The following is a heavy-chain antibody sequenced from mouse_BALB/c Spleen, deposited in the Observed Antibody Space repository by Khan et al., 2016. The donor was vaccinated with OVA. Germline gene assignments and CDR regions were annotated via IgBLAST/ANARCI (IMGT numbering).Heavy chain of an antibody. CDR2: IDPSDSET. CDR1: GYTFTSYW. V-gene: IGHV1-61*01. D-gene: IGHD2-1*01. J-gene: IGHJ1*01. Sequence: QVQLQQPGAELVRPGASVKLSCKASGYTFTSYWMNWVKQRPGQGLEWIGMIDPSDSETHYNQMFKDKATLTVDKSSSTAYMQLSSLTSEDSAVYYWSRGDGNSLYWYFDVWGAGTTVTVSS. CDR3: SRGDGNSLYWYFDV.